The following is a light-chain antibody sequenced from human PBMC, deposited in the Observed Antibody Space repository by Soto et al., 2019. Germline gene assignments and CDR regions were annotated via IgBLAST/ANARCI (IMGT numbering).Light chain of an antibody. J-gene: IGLJ2*01. CDR3: CSYAGSSTSVV. CDR2: EVS. CDR1: SSDVGSYNL. V-gene: IGLV2-23*02. Sequence: QSVLTQPASVSGSPGQPITISCTGTSSDVGSYNLVSWYQQHPGKAPKLMIYEVSKRPSGVSNRFSGSKSGNTASLTISGLQAEDEADYYCCSYAGSSTSVVFGGGTKLTVL.